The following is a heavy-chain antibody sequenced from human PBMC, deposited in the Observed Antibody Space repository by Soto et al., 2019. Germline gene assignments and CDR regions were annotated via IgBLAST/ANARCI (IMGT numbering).Heavy chain of an antibody. J-gene: IGHJ4*02. D-gene: IGHD2-15*01. CDR2: INTYNGNS. V-gene: IGHV1-18*01. Sequence: QVQLVQSAAEVKKPGASVKVSCKASGYTLTNYAISWVRQAPGQGPEWMGWINTYNGNSNYAQKFQGRVTMTTDTXTNTAYMELRSLTSDDTAVYYCARDCTAGSCFCIYWGQGTLVTVSS. CDR3: ARDCTAGSCFCIY. CDR1: GYTLTNYA.